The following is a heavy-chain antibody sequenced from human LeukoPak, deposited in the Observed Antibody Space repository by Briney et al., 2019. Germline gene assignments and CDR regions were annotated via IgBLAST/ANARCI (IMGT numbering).Heavy chain of an antibody. D-gene: IGHD2/OR15-2a*01. J-gene: IGHJ4*02. V-gene: IGHV4-59*01. CDR2: IYYTGAT. CDR3: ARLRGNYFPDF. Sequence: KSSETLSLTCPVSGGSMSGYYWTWIRQPPGKTLEWIAYIYYTGATNYNPSLESRVTISVDTSRNQFSLRLRSVAAADTAVYYCARLRGNYFPDFWGQGTLVTVSS. CDR1: GGSMSGYY.